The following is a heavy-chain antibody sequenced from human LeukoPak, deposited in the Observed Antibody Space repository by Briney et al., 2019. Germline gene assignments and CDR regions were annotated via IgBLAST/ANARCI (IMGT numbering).Heavy chain of an antibody. CDR3: ARDGSWGYSSSWFFDY. D-gene: IGHD6-13*01. V-gene: IGHV1-69*13. CDR2: IIPIFGTA. Sequence: SVKVSCKASGYTFTGYYMHWVRQAPGQGLEWMGGIIPIFGTANYAQKFQGRVTITADESTSTAYMELSSLRSEDTAVYYCARDGSWGYSSSWFFDYWGQGTLVTVSS. J-gene: IGHJ4*02. CDR1: GYTFTGYY.